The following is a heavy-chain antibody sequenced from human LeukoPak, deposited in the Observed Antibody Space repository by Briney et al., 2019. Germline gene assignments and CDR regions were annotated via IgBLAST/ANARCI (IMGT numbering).Heavy chain of an antibody. Sequence: SETLSLTCTVSGASFTSCYWSWIRQSPGKGLEWIGCTYNSDTTNYNPSLKSRLTISVDTSKKQFSLKLSSVTAADTAVYYCAKGGTVAFDYWGQGTLVTVSS. J-gene: IGHJ4*02. D-gene: IGHD4-23*01. V-gene: IGHV4-59*01. CDR3: AKGGTVAFDY. CDR1: GASFTSCY. CDR2: TYNSDTT.